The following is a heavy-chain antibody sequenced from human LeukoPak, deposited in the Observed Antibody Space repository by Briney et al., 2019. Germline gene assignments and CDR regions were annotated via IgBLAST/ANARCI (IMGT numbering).Heavy chain of an antibody. J-gene: IGHJ3*02. CDR2: IYYSGST. D-gene: IGHD4-17*01. CDR1: GGSISSCSYY. CDR3: ASNYGDYVENAFDI. Sequence: SETLSLTCTVSGGSISSCSYYWGWIRQPPGRGLEWIGSIYYSGSTYYNPSLKSRVTISVDTSKNQFSLKLSSVTAADTAVYYCASNYGDYVENAFDIWGQGTMVTVSS. V-gene: IGHV4-39*01.